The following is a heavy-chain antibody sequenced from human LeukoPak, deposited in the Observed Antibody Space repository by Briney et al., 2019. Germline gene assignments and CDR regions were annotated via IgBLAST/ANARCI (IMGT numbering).Heavy chain of an antibody. J-gene: IGHJ4*02. D-gene: IGHD1-1*01. CDR1: GASISSTSYY. CDR3: ARDWNRYAY. Sequence: SETLSLTCTVSGASISSTSYYWGWIRQPPGKGLEWIGSTYYRGTTYYNPSLKSRVTISVDASKNQFSLQLSSVTAADTAVYYCARDWNRYAYWGQGTLVTVSS. V-gene: IGHV4-39*07. CDR2: TYYRGTT.